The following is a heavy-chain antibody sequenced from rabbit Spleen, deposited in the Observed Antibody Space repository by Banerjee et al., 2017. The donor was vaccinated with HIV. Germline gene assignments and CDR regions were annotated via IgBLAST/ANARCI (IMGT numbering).Heavy chain of an antibody. CDR1: GFDFSHYG. CDR2: IDVAKSGST. V-gene: IGHV1S45*01. Sequence: QEQLVESGGGLVQPGGSLELSCKASGFDFSHYGVSWVRQAPGKGLEWIACIDVAKSGSTYYANWAKGRFTISETSSTTVALQMTSLTAADTATYFCARDAAGREDFNLWGPGTLVTVS. CDR3: ARDAAGREDFNL. J-gene: IGHJ4*01. D-gene: IGHD4-2*01.